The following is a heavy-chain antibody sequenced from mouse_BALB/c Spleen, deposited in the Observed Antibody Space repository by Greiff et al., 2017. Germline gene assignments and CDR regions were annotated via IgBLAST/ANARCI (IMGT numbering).Heavy chain of an antibody. CDR1: GYSFTGYF. D-gene: IGHD1-1*02. CDR2: INPYNGDT. Sequence: EVQLQQSGPELVKPGASVKISCKASGYSFTGYFMNWVMQSHGKSLEWIGRINPYNGDTLYNQKFKGKATLTVDKSSSTAHMELRSLASEDSAVYYCARCGNYVDYWGQGTTLTVSS. J-gene: IGHJ2*01. CDR3: ARCGNYVDY. V-gene: IGHV1-20*02.